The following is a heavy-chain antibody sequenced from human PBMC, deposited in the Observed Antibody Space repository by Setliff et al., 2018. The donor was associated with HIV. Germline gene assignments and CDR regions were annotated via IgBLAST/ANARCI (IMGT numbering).Heavy chain of an antibody. CDR3: ARGMDYYDTSGYYQYYFDY. J-gene: IGHJ4*02. V-gene: IGHV1-2*04. CDR1: GYSLTDYY. D-gene: IGHD3-22*01. Sequence: ASVKVSCKASGYSLTDYYIHWVRQAPGQGLEWMGWINPKSDGTNYAQKFQGWITMTRDTSISTAYMELSGLRSDDTAVYYCARGMDYYDTSGYYQYYFDYWGQGTLVTVS. CDR2: INPKSDGT.